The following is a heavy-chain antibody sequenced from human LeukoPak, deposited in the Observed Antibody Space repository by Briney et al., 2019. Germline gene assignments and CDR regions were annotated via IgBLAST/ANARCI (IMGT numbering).Heavy chain of an antibody. CDR3: VRDGEGVAISVNYWFDP. CDR2: MNPITGNT. J-gene: IGHJ5*02. CDR1: GGTFSSYD. V-gene: IGHV1-8*02. D-gene: IGHD3-10*01. Sequence: ASVKVSCKASGGTFSSYDINWVRQATGQGLEWMGWMNPITGNTGYARQFQGRITMTRDTSTSTAYMELTSLRSEDTAVYYCVRDGEGVAISVNYWFDPWGQGTLVTVSS.